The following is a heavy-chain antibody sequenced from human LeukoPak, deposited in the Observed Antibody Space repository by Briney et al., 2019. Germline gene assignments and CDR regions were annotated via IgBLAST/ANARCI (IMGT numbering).Heavy chain of an antibody. Sequence: SVKVSCKXSGGTFSSYAISWVRQAPGQGLEWMGRIIPIFGTANYAQKFQGRVTITTDESTSTAYMELSSLGSEDTAVYYCARDPHMERGLDPWGQGTLVTVSS. V-gene: IGHV1-69*05. CDR2: IIPIFGTA. CDR3: ARDPHMERGLDP. D-gene: IGHD2-21*01. CDR1: GGTFSSYA. J-gene: IGHJ5*02.